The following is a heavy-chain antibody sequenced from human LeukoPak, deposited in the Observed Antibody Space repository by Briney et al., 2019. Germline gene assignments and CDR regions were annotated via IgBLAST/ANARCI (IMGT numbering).Heavy chain of an antibody. CDR2: ISGSGGST. J-gene: IGHJ6*03. V-gene: IGHV3-23*01. CDR3: AKVLLSSYYYYMDV. Sequence: PGGSLRLSCAASGFTFSSYAMSWVRRAPGKGLEWVSAISGSGGSTYYADSVKGRFTISRDNSKNTLYLQMNSLRAEDTAVYYCAKVLLSSYYYYMDVWGKGTTVTVSS. CDR1: GFTFSSYA. D-gene: IGHD2-21*02.